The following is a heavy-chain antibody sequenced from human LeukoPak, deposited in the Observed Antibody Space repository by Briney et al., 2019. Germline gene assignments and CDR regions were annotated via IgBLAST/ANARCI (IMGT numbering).Heavy chain of an antibody. J-gene: IGHJ6*02. CDR3: ARVYYHDSSGYIVVYYGLDV. V-gene: IGHV1-69*13. Sequence: ASVKASCKAFGGTFSSYAVSWVRQAPGQGLEWMGGIIPLLGTANYAQKFQGRVTITADESTSTVYMDLSSLSFEDTAVYYCARVYYHDSSGYIVVYYGLDVWGQGTTVTVSS. CDR1: GGTFSSYA. CDR2: IIPLLGTA. D-gene: IGHD3-22*01.